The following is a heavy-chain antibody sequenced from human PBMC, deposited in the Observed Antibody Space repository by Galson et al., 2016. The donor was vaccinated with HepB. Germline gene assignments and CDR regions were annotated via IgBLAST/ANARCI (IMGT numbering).Heavy chain of an antibody. CDR1: GYTFSSNG. D-gene: IGHD2-15*01. CDR3: ARSGYCSGAACYSDGLDV. Sequence: SVKVSCKASGYTFSSNGISWVRQAPGQGLEWMGWIKVYNDDTAYAQKFQGRVTMTTDTSTTTAYMELRSLRSDDTAVYYCARSGYCSGAACYSDGLDVWGQGTTVTVSS. V-gene: IGHV1-18*01. CDR2: IKVYNDDT. J-gene: IGHJ6*02.